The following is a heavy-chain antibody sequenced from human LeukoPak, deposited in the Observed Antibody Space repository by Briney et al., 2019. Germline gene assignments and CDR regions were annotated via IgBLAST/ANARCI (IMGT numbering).Heavy chain of an antibody. Sequence: GASVKVSCKASGYTFTSYDINWVRQATGQGLEWMGWMNPNSGNTGYAQKFQGRVTITRNTSISTAYMELSSLRSEDTAVYYCARAFHSSGPNLPIYYYYYMDVWGKGTTVTVSS. J-gene: IGHJ6*03. CDR3: ARAFHSSGPNLPIYYYYYMDV. CDR2: MNPNSGNT. D-gene: IGHD6-19*01. V-gene: IGHV1-8*03. CDR1: GYTFTSYD.